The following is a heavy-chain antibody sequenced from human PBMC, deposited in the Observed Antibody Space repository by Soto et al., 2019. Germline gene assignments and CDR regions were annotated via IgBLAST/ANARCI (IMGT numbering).Heavy chain of an antibody. D-gene: IGHD4-4*01. CDR3: AREGINNYNEYYFDS. Sequence: VGSLRLSCAASGFTFSTYSMNWVRQAPGKGLEWVSSISGSGNYTHYADFLRGRFTISRDNAKTSLYLQMNSLRAEDTAVYYCAREGINNYNEYYFDSWGQGTVVTVSS. CDR1: GFTFSTYS. V-gene: IGHV3-21*01. J-gene: IGHJ4*02. CDR2: ISGSGNYT.